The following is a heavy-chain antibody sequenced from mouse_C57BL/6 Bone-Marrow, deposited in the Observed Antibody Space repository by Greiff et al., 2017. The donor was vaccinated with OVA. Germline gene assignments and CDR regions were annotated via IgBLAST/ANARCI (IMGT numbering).Heavy chain of an antibody. D-gene: IGHD2-4*01. V-gene: IGHV8-8*01. CDR1: GFSLSTFGLG. CDR3: ARIGDDYDGFAY. Sequence: QVQLKASGPGILHPSQTLRLTCSFSGFSLSTFGLGVGWIRQPSGKGLEWLAHILWDDDKYYTPALKSRLTISKDTSKNQVFLKIANVDTADTATYYCARIGDDYDGFAYWGQGTLVTVSA. J-gene: IGHJ3*01. CDR2: ILWDDDK.